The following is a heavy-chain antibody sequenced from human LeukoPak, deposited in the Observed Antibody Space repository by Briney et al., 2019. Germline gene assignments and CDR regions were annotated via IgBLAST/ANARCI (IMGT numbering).Heavy chain of an antibody. CDR1: GYTFTGYY. CDR2: VNPNSGGT. J-gene: IGHJ4*02. Sequence: ASVKVSCKASGYTFTGYYMHWVRQAPGQGLEWMGWVNPNSGGTNYAQKFQGRVTMTRDTSISTAYMELSRLRSDDTAVYYCARDLRRGSSSWYVSGGDYWGQGTLVTVSS. D-gene: IGHD6-13*01. CDR3: ARDLRRGSSSWYVSGGDY. V-gene: IGHV1-2*02.